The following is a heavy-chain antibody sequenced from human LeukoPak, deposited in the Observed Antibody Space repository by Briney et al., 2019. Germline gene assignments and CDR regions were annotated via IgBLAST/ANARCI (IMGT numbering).Heavy chain of an antibody. CDR2: IIPIFGTA. CDR3: AREVECGSYQRCVNNWFDP. J-gene: IGHJ5*02. V-gene: IGHV1-69*13. CDR1: GYTFTSYG. D-gene: IGHD1-26*01. Sequence: ASVKVSCKASGYTFTSYGISWVRQAPGQGLEWMGGIIPIFGTANYAQKFQGRVTITADESTSTAYMELSSLRSEDTAVYYCAREVECGSYQRCVNNWFDPWGQGTLVTVSS.